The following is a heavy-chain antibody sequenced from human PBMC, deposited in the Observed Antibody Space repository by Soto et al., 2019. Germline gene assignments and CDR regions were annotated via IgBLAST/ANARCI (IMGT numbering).Heavy chain of an antibody. D-gene: IGHD3-10*01. V-gene: IGHV4-59*01. CDR2: IFYTENT. J-gene: IGHJ5*02. Sequence: PSETLSLTCTVSGVSISSYYWSWIRQPPGKGLEWIGSIFYTENTDYNPSLKSRVTISIDTSKKQFSLNLRSVTAADTAIYYCARGYFDSGHGYDLWGQGTLVTVSS. CDR3: ARGYFDSGHGYDL. CDR1: GVSISSYY.